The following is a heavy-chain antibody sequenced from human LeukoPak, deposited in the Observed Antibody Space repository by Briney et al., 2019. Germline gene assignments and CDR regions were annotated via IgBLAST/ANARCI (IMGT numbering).Heavy chain of an antibody. D-gene: IGHD3-3*01. Sequence: PGRSLRLSCAASGFTFSSYAMSWVRQAPGKGLEWVSAISGSGGSTYYADSVKGRFTISRDNSKNTLYLQMNSLRAEDTAVYYCAKNPKRIDFWSGYWSGMDVWGQGTTVTVSS. J-gene: IGHJ6*02. CDR1: GFTFSSYA. CDR3: AKNPKRIDFWSGYWSGMDV. CDR2: ISGSGGST. V-gene: IGHV3-23*01.